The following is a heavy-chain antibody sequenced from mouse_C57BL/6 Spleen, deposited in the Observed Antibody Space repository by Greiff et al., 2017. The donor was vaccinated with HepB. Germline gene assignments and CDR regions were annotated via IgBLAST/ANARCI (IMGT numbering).Heavy chain of an antibody. Sequence: QVQLQQSGAELVRPGASVTLSCKASGYTFTDYEMHWVKQTPVHGLEWIGAIDPETGGTAYNQKFKGKAILTADKSSSTAYMELRSLTSEDSAVYYCTRFGGGNYAMDYWGQGTSVTVSS. CDR3: TRFGGGNYAMDY. CDR2: IDPETGGT. J-gene: IGHJ4*01. V-gene: IGHV1-15*01. CDR1: GYTFTDYE.